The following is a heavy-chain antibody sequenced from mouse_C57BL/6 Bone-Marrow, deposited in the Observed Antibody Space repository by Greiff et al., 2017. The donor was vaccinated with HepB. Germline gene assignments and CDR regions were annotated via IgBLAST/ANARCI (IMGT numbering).Heavy chain of an antibody. D-gene: IGHD1-1*01. CDR1: GYTFTSYW. J-gene: IGHJ2*01. CDR3: ARDDYGSSY. V-gene: IGHV1-69*01. Sequence: QVQLQQPGAELVMPGASVKLSCKASGYTFTSYWMHWVKQRPGQGLEWIGEIDPSDSYTNYNQKFKGKSTLTVDKSSSTAYMQLSSLTSEDSAVYYCARDDYGSSYWGQGTTLTVSS. CDR2: IDPSDSYT.